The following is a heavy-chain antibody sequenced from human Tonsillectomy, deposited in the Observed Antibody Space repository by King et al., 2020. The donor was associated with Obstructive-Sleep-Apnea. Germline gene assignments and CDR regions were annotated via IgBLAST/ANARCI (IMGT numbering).Heavy chain of an antibody. D-gene: IGHD2-2*01. CDR3: ARVLGYCSSTTGGGVDY. CDR2: SNPTSGSA. V-gene: IGHV1-8*02. Sequence: QLVQSGAEVKRPGASVKVSCKAAGYTFTSHDINWVIQATGQGLEWMGWSNPTSGSAGFAQKFQGRVTMTRDTSISTAYMELSSLRSEDSAIYYCARVLGYCSSTTGGGVDYWGQGTLVTVSS. CDR1: GYTFTSHD. J-gene: IGHJ4*02.